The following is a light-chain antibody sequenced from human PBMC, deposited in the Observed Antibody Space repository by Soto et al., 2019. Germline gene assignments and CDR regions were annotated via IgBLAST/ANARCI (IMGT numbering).Light chain of an antibody. J-gene: IGKJ4*01. V-gene: IGKV1-9*01. CDR2: AAS. CDR3: QQLNSYPLT. Sequence: DIQLTQSPSFLSASVGDRVTITCRASQGISSYLAWYQQKPGKAPKLLIYAASTLQSGVPSRFSGSGSGTKFTLTNSSLQPEDFASYYCQQLNSYPLTVGGGTKVDIK. CDR1: QGISSY.